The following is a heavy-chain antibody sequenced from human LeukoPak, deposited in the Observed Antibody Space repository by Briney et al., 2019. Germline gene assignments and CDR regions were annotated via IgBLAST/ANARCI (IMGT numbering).Heavy chain of an antibody. CDR1: GGSISSYY. J-gene: IGHJ6*03. CDR3: ARDRKELLWFGESYYYYYMDV. Sequence: SETLSLTCTVSGGSISSYYWSWIRQPAGKGLEWIGRIYTSGSTNYNPSLKSRVTMSVDTSKNQFSLKLSSVTAADTAVYYCARDRKELLWFGESYYYYYMDVWGKGTTVTISS. CDR2: IYTSGST. D-gene: IGHD3-10*01. V-gene: IGHV4-4*07.